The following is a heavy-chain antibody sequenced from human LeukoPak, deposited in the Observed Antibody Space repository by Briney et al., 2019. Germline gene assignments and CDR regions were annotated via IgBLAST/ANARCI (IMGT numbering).Heavy chain of an antibody. D-gene: IGHD3-22*01. V-gene: IGHV4-59*01. CDR1: GGSISSYY. J-gene: IGHJ4*02. CDR2: IYYSGST. CDR3: VRDDSNYYDSSGFDY. Sequence: SETLSLTCTVSGGSISSYYWSWIRQPPGKGLEWIGYIYYSGSTNYNPSLKSRVTISVDMSKNQFSLKLTSVTAADTAVYYCVRDDSNYYDSSGFDYWGQGTLVTVSS.